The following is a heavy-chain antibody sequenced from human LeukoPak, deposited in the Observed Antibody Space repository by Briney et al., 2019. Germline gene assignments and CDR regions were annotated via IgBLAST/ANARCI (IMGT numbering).Heavy chain of an antibody. CDR3: ARTYSSGWYDI. Sequence: SVKVSCKASGYTFTSYAISWVRQAPGQGLEWMGRIIPILGIANYAQKFQGRVTITADKSTSTAYMELSSLRSEDTAVYYCARTYSSGWYDIWGQGTMVTVSS. V-gene: IGHV1-69*04. CDR1: GYTFTSYA. D-gene: IGHD6-19*01. J-gene: IGHJ3*02. CDR2: IIPILGIA.